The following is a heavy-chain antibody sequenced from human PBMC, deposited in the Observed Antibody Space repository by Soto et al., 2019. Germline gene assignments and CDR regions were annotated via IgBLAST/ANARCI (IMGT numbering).Heavy chain of an antibody. D-gene: IGHD2-21*02. CDR2: IIPIFGTA. CDR1: GGTFSSYA. V-gene: IGHV1-69*13. J-gene: IGHJ3*02. Sequence: SVKVSCKASGGTFSSYAISWVRQAPGQGLEWMGGIIPIFGTANYAQKFQGRVTITADESTSTAYMELSSLRSEDTAVYYCAREEYFGGDCIPPPLSPFAFDIWGQGIMVPVS. CDR3: AREEYFGGDCIPPPLSPFAFDI.